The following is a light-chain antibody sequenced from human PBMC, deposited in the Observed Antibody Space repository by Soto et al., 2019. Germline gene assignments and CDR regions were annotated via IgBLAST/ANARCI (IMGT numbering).Light chain of an antibody. V-gene: IGKV3-20*01. CDR3: QQYDNSPLT. J-gene: IGKJ4*01. CDR1: ESVSSIY. CDR2: GAS. Sequence: ENVLTQSPGTLSLSPGERATLSCRGSESVSSIYVAWYQQKPGQAPTLLIYGASSRATGIPDRFSGSGSGTDFTLTISRLEPEDFAVYYCQQYDNSPLTFGGGTKVDIK.